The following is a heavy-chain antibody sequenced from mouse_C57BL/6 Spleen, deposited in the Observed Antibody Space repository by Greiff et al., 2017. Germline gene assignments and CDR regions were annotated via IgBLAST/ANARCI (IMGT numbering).Heavy chain of an antibody. D-gene: IGHD1-1*01. CDR1: GYTFTSYW. Sequence: QVQLQQPGAELVRPGSSVKLSCKASGYTFTSYWMHWVKQRPIQGLEWIGNIDPSDSETHYNQKFKDKATLTVDKSSSTAYMQLSSLTSEDSAAYYCARDYGTHRYFDVWGTGTTVTVSS. CDR2: IDPSDSET. J-gene: IGHJ1*03. CDR3: ARDYGTHRYFDV. V-gene: IGHV1-52*01.